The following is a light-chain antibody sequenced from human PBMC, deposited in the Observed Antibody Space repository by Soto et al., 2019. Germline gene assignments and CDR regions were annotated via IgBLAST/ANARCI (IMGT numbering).Light chain of an antibody. CDR3: SSYTTTSTLV. Sequence: QSVLTQPPSVSGVPGQKITISCTGSRSNIGAGYDVHWYQQFRGTAPKLLIYGNKNRPSGVPDRFSGSKSGTSASLAITGLQAEDEADYFCSSYTTTSTLVFGGGTKLTVL. J-gene: IGLJ3*02. CDR2: GNK. V-gene: IGLV1-40*02. CDR1: RSNIGAGYD.